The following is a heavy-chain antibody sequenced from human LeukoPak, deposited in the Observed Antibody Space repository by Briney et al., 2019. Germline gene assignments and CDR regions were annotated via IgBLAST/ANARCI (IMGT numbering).Heavy chain of an antibody. V-gene: IGHV3-30*18. CDR1: GFTFSSYE. J-gene: IGHJ6*03. CDR3: AKDRCSNGIGCYYYYMDV. D-gene: IGHD2-8*01. CDR2: ISYDGSNK. Sequence: PGGSLRLSCAASGFTFSSYEMNWVRQAPGKGLEWVAVISYDGSNKYYADSVEGRFTISRDNSKNTLYLQMNSLRAEDTAVYYCAKDRCSNGIGCYYYYMDVWGKGTTVTISS.